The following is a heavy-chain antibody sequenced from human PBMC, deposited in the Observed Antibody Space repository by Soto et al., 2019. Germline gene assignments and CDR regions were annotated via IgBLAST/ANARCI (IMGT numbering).Heavy chain of an antibody. CDR3: ARLYKAPAPTGPFDY. Sequence: ESLKISCKGSGYSFTSYWIGWVRQVPGKGLEWMGIIYPGDSDTRYSPSFQGQVTISADKSISTAYLQWSSLKASDTAMYYCARLYKAPAPTGPFDYLGQATLVTVSS. CDR1: GYSFTSYW. CDR2: IYPGDSDT. J-gene: IGHJ4*02. V-gene: IGHV5-51*01. D-gene: IGHD2-2*01.